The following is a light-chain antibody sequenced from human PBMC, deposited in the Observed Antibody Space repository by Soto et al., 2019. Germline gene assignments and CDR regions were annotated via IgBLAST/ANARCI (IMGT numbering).Light chain of an antibody. CDR3: QQYNSWSSIT. J-gene: IGKJ5*01. V-gene: IGKV3-15*01. CDR2: GAS. CDR1: QSISSK. Sequence: EIVMTQSPATLSVSPGERATLSCRASQSISSKVGWYQQKPGQAPRLLIYGASTRATGVPPRFSGSGSGTQFTLTISSLQSEDFAVYHCQQYNSWSSITFGQGTRLETK.